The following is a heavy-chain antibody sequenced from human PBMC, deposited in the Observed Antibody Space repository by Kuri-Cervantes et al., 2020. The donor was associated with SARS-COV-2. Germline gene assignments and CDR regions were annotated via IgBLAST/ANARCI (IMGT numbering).Heavy chain of an antibody. D-gene: IGHD3-22*01. CDR2: INPNSGGT. CDR3: ARSTPSRRLVVISQGGAFDI. V-gene: IGHV1-2*04. CDR1: GYTFTDYY. Sequence: ASVKVSCKASGYTFTDYYMHWVRQAPGQGLEWMGWINPNSGGTNYAQKSQGWVTMTRDTSIGTVYMELSRLRSDDTAVYYCARSTPSRRLVVISQGGAFDIWGQGTMVTVSS. J-gene: IGHJ3*02.